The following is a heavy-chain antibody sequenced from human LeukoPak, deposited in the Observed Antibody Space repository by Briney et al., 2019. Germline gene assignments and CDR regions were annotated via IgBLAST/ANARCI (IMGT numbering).Heavy chain of an antibody. Sequence: ASVKVSCKVSGYTFTSYYMHWVRQAPGQGLEWMGIINPSGGSTSYAQKFQGRVTITADESTSTAYMELSSLRSEDTAVYYCARGNDIVVVPAAIHYYYYGMDVWGQGTTVTVSS. D-gene: IGHD2-2*01. J-gene: IGHJ6*02. CDR2: INPSGGST. CDR1: GYTFTSYY. V-gene: IGHV1-46*01. CDR3: ARGNDIVVVPAAIHYYYYGMDV.